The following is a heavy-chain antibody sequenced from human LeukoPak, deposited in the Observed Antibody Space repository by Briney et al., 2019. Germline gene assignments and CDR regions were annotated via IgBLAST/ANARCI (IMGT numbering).Heavy chain of an antibody. V-gene: IGHV4-39*01. Sequence: PSETLSLTCSVSGFSINSSDFYWAWIRQPPGKGLEWVGTMFWSGTAYYNPSLESRVTISVDTSKNQFSLKVRSVTAADTAVYYCARMFFDFWSHPGSDLFDMWGQGTMFTVSS. CDR2: MFWSGTA. CDR1: GFSINSSDFY. CDR3: ARMFFDFWSHPGSDLFDM. D-gene: IGHD3-3*01. J-gene: IGHJ3*02.